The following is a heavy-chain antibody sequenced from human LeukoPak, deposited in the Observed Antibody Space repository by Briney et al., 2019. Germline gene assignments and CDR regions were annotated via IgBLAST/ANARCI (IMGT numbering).Heavy chain of an antibody. Sequence: PGGSLRLSCAASGFTVSSNYMSWVRQAPGKGLEWVSVIYSGGSTYYADSVKGRFTISRDNSKNTLYLQINSLKAEDTAVYYWARNPYSAYDVYGMDVWGQGTTVTVSS. D-gene: IGHD5-12*01. CDR3: ARNPYSAYDVYGMDV. CDR1: GFTVSSNY. CDR2: IYSGGST. J-gene: IGHJ6*02. V-gene: IGHV3-66*01.